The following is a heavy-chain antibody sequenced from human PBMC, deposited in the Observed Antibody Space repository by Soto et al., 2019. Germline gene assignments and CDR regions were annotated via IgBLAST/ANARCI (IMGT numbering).Heavy chain of an antibody. CDR2: IYWDDDK. CDR3: AHYAVEAVITKSFDY. CDR1: GFSLSTSGVG. V-gene: IGHV2-5*02. J-gene: IGHJ4*02. D-gene: IGHD3-22*01. Sequence: QITLKESGPTLVKPTQTLTLTCTFSGFSLSTSGVGVGWIRQPPGKALEWLALIYWDDDKRYSPSLKSRLTITKDTSKNQVVLTMTNMDPVDTATYYGAHYAVEAVITKSFDYWGQGTLVTVSS.